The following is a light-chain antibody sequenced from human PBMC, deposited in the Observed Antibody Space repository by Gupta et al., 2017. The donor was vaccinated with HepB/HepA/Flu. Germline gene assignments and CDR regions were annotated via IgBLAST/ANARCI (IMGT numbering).Light chain of an antibody. CDR1: QSVSSSY. V-gene: IGKV3-20*01. Sequence: EIVLTQSPGTLSLSPGASATLSCRASQSVSSSYLAWYQQKPGQAPRLLIYGASSRATGIPDRVSGSGSGTDFTLTISRLEPEDFAVYYCQQYGSSPPMHTFGQGTKVEIK. J-gene: IGKJ2*01. CDR3: QQYGSSPPMHT. CDR2: GAS.